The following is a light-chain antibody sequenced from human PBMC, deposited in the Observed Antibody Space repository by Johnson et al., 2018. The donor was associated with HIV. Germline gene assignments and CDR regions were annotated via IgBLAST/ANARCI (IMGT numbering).Light chain of an antibody. Sequence: QSVLTQPPSVSAAPGQKVTISCSGTSSNIGNNYVFWYQQLPGTAPKLLIYENNKRPSGIPDRFSGSKSGTSATLGITGLPTGDEADYYCGTWDSSLSAAFGTGTKVTVL. CDR3: GTWDSSLSAA. CDR2: ENN. J-gene: IGLJ1*01. CDR1: SSNIGNNY. V-gene: IGLV1-51*02.